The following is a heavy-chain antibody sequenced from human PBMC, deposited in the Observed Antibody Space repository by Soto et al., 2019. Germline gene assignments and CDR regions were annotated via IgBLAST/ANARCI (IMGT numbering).Heavy chain of an antibody. CDR1: GYTFSNYG. CDR3: GRGGLAVSGTYDY. CDR2: ISGSNGET. J-gene: IGHJ4*02. V-gene: IGHV1-18*01. Sequence: QVRLVQSGAEVKEPGASVKVSCKASGYTFSNYGVAWVRRAPGQGLEWMGWISGSNGETKYAQSLQNRVSMTTETSTSTAYMELRSLRPDDTAIYFCGRGGLAVSGTYDYWGQGSLVTVSS. D-gene: IGHD6-19*01.